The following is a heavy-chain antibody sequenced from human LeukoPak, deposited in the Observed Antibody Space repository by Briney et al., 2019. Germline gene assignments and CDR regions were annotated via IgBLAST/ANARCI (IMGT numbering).Heavy chain of an antibody. V-gene: IGHV4-39*07. D-gene: IGHD6-13*01. CDR3: ARAYGGPAAPRAYNWFDP. Sequence: ASETLSLTCTVSGGSISSSSYYWGWIRQPPGKGLEWIGSIYYSGSTYYNPSLKSRVTISVDTSKNQFSLKLSSVTAADTAVYYCARAYGGPAAPRAYNWFDPWGQGTLVTVSS. J-gene: IGHJ5*02. CDR1: GGSISSSSYY. CDR2: IYYSGST.